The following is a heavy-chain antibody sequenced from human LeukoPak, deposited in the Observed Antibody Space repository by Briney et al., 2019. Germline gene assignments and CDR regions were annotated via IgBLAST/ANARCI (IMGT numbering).Heavy chain of an antibody. V-gene: IGHV3-21*01. J-gene: IGHJ4*02. CDR1: GFTFSSYS. Sequence: GGSLRLSCAASGFTFSSYSMDWVRQAPGKGLEWVSSISSSISYIYYADSVKGRFTISRDNAKNSLYLQMNSLRAEDTAVYYCARSGYSSGWYFDYWGQGTLVTVSS. CDR3: ARSGYSSGWYFDY. D-gene: IGHD6-19*01. CDR2: ISSSISYI.